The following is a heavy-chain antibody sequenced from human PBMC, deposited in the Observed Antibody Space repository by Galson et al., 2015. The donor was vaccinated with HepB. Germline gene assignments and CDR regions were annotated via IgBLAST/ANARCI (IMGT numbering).Heavy chain of an antibody. V-gene: IGHV3-74*01. CDR1: GFTFSNYW. CDR2: INSDGSST. CDR3: AIPPNYCATTNCLDP. J-gene: IGHJ5*02. D-gene: IGHD1-26*01. Sequence: SLRLACAASGFTFSNYWMHWVRQAPGKGLVWVARINSDGSSTTYADSVKGRFTISRDNANNTLHLQMDSLRAEDTAVYYCAIPPNYCATTNCLDPWGQGTLVTVSS.